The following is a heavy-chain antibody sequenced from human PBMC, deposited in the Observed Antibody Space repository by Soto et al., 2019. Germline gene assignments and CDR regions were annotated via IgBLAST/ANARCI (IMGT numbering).Heavy chain of an antibody. V-gene: IGHV1-2*04. CDR1: GYTFTGYY. CDR3: AREDSNYYYYGMDV. D-gene: IGHD4-4*01. CDR2: INPNSGGT. Sequence: QVQLVQSGAEVKKPGASVKVSCKASGYTFTGYYMHWVRQAPGQGLEWMGWINPNSGGTNYAQKCQGWVTMTRDTSISTAYMELSRLRSDDTAVYYCAREDSNYYYYGMDVWGQGTTVTVSS. J-gene: IGHJ6*02.